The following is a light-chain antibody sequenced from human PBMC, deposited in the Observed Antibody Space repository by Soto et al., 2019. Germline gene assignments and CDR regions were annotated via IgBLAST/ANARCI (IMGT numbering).Light chain of an antibody. V-gene: IGLV1-40*01. CDR3: QSYDSSLSAPYV. CDR2: GNS. Sequence: QSVLRQPPSVSGAPGQRVTISCTGRSSNIGAGYDVHWYQQLPGTAPKLLIYGNSNRPSGVPDRFSGSKSGTSASLAITGLQAEDEADYYCQSYDSSLSAPYVFGTGTKVTVL. J-gene: IGLJ1*01. CDR1: SSNIGAGYD.